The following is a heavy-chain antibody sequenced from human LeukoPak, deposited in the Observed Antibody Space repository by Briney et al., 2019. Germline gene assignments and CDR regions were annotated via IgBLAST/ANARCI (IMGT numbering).Heavy chain of an antibody. J-gene: IGHJ5*02. CDR3: ITWRWFDP. V-gene: IGHV3-15*01. CDR1: GFTFPNTW. Sequence: PGGSLRLSCAASGFTFPNTWISWVRQAPGKGLEWVGRIKSKTDGGTADYAAPGKGRFTISRDDSKNTMYLQMNSLKTEDTAVYYCITWRWFDPWGQGTLVTVSS. CDR2: IKSKTDGGTA.